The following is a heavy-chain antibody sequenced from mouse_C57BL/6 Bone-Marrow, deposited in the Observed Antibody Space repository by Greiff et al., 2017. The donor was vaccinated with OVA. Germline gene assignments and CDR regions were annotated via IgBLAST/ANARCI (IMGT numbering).Heavy chain of an antibody. Sequence: VQLVESGAELARPGASVKLSCKASGYTFTSYGISWVKQRTGQGLEWIGEIYPRSGNTYYNEKFKGKATLTADKSSSTAYMELRSLTSEDSAVYFCARDGYYYGSSPYYFDYWGQGTTLTVSS. CDR3: ARDGYYYGSSPYYFDY. J-gene: IGHJ2*01. D-gene: IGHD1-1*01. V-gene: IGHV1-81*01. CDR1: GYTFTSYG. CDR2: IYPRSGNT.